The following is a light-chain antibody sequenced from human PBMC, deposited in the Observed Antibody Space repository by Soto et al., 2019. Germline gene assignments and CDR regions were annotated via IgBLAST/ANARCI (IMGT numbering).Light chain of an antibody. V-gene: IGLV2-11*01. J-gene: IGLJ3*02. CDR3: CSYAGNYTWV. Sequence: QSVLTQPRSVSGSPGQSVTISCTGSSSDVGGYNYVSWYQQHPDKAPKLIIYDVSKRPSGVPDRFSGSKSGNTASLTISGLQAEDEADYYCCSYAGNYTWVFGGGTKLTVL. CDR2: DVS. CDR1: SSDVGGYNY.